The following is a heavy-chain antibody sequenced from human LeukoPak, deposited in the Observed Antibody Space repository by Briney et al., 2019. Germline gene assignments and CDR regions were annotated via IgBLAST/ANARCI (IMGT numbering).Heavy chain of an antibody. V-gene: IGHV1-2*02. CDR1: GYTFTGYY. Sequence: GASVKVSCKPSGYTFTGYYIHWVRQAPRQGLEWMGWINPNSGDTNYAQKFQGRVTMTRDTSISTAYMELNRLRSDDTAVYYCARVIWQALAGKFDYWGQGTLVTVSS. D-gene: IGHD6-19*01. CDR2: INPNSGDT. J-gene: IGHJ4*02. CDR3: ARVIWQALAGKFDY.